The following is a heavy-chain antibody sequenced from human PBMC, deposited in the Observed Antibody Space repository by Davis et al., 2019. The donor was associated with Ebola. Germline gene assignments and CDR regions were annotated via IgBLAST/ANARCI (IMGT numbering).Heavy chain of an antibody. CDR1: GFTFSSCA. Sequence: PGGSLRLSCAASGFTFSSCAMYWVRQAPGKGLERVSIIGTGHDTYYADSVKGRFTISRDNSKNTLYLQMNSLRAEDTAVYYCTSSYSSSSRSDYWGQGTLVTVSS. J-gene: IGHJ4*02. CDR2: IGTGHDT. D-gene: IGHD6-6*01. V-gene: IGHV3-23*01. CDR3: TSSYSSSSRSDY.